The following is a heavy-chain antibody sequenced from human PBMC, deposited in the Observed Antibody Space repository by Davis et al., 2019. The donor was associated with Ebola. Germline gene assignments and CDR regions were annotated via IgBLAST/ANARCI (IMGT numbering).Heavy chain of an antibody. Sequence: SVKVSCKASGGTFSSYAISWVRQAPGQGLEWMGGIIPIFGTANYAQKFQGRVTITADESTSTAYMELSSLRAEDTAVYYCARERPPYSSSWGYYYYGMDVWGQGTTVTVSS. D-gene: IGHD6-13*01. CDR1: GGTFSSYA. V-gene: IGHV1-69*13. CDR3: ARERPPYSSSWGYYYYGMDV. J-gene: IGHJ6*02. CDR2: IIPIFGTA.